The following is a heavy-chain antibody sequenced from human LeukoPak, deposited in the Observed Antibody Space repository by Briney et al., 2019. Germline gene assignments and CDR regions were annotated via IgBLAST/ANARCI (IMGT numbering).Heavy chain of an antibody. CDR1: GFTFNRHW. V-gene: IGHV3-7*01. J-gene: IGHJ4*02. D-gene: IGHD1-7*01. CDR3: ARLCGNYEGAIDS. Sequence: PGGSLRLSCVASGFTFNRHWMSWVRQAPGKGLEWVGNIKENGGEKYYVDSVRGRFTMSRDNAKNSLYLQMNSLRAEDTAVYYCARLCGNYEGAIDSWGQGTLVTVSS. CDR2: IKENGGEK.